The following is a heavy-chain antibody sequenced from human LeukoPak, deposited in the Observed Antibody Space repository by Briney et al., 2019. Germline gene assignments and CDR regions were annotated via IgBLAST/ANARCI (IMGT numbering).Heavy chain of an antibody. CDR1: GFTVSSNY. Sequence: PGGSLRLSCAASGFTVSSNYMSWVRQAPGKGLEWVSVIYSGGSTYYADSVKGRFTISRDNSKNTLYLQMNSLRAEDTAVYYCAIGGIAASGGYFDYWGQGTLVTVSS. CDR3: AIGGIAASGGYFDY. D-gene: IGHD6-13*01. CDR2: IYSGGST. V-gene: IGHV3-53*01. J-gene: IGHJ4*02.